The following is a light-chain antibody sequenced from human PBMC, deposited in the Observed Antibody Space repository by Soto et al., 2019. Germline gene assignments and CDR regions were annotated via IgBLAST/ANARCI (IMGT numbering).Light chain of an antibody. CDR2: AAS. CDR3: QKYNSAPHLFA. V-gene: IGKV1-27*01. CDR1: QGITNS. Sequence: DIQMTQSPSSLSASVGDRVTITCRASQGITNSLAWYQQKPGKVPKLLIYAASTLQSGVPSRFSGRGSGTDFTLTISSLQPEDVATYYCQKYNSAPHLFAFGPGTKVDIK. J-gene: IGKJ3*01.